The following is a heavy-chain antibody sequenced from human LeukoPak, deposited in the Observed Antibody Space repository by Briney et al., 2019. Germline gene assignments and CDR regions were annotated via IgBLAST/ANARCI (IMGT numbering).Heavy chain of an antibody. Sequence: NHGESLKISCKGSGYSFSTYWIGWVRQMPGKGLEWMGIIYPGDSDTRYSPSFQGQVTISADKSISTAYLQWSSLKASDTAMYYCARLDGSGRNAFDIWGQGTMVTVSS. CDR1: GYSFSTYW. J-gene: IGHJ3*02. V-gene: IGHV5-51*01. CDR3: ARLDGSGRNAFDI. D-gene: IGHD3-10*01. CDR2: IYPGDSDT.